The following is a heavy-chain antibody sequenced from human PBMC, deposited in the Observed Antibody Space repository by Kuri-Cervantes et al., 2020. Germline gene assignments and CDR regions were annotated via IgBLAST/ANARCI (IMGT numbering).Heavy chain of an antibody. CDR3: ALGDYYYYGMDV. D-gene: IGHD3-16*01. J-gene: IGHJ6*02. CDR1: GVTFSSYA. V-gene: IGHV3-30-3*02. CDR2: ISYDRSNT. Sequence: GGSLRLSCAASGVTFSSYALHWGRQAPGKGLEWVAVISYDRSNTYYAYSVKGRHSISRDNSKNTLYLQMNSLRAEDTAVYYCALGDYYYYGMDVWGQGTTVTVSS.